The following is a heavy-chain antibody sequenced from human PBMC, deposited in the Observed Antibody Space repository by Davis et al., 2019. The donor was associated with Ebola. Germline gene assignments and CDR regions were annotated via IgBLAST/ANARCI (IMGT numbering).Heavy chain of an antibody. CDR2: IYYRGST. V-gene: IGHV4-30-4*01. CDR3: ARVPWFGKFPLYAMDV. D-gene: IGHD3-10*01. CDR1: GGSISSGDYY. J-gene: IGHJ6*04. Sequence: MPSETLSLTCSVSGGSISSGDYYWSWIRQPPGKGLEWIGYIYYRGSTYYNPSLQSRVTISVDTSKNQFSLNLSSVTAADTAVYYCARVPWFGKFPLYAMDVWGKGTTVTFSS.